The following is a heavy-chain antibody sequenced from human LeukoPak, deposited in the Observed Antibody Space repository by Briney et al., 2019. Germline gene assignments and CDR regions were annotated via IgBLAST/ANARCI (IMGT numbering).Heavy chain of an antibody. CDR2: IYYSGST. CDR3: ARNPHNGDYAYFDY. Sequence: SETLSLTCTVSGGSISSYYWSWIRQPPGKGLEWIGYIYYSGSTNYNPSLKSRVTISVDTSKNQFSLKLSSVTAAGTAVYYCARNPHNGDYAYFDYWGQGTLVTVSS. D-gene: IGHD4-17*01. V-gene: IGHV4-59*01. CDR1: GGSISSYY. J-gene: IGHJ4*02.